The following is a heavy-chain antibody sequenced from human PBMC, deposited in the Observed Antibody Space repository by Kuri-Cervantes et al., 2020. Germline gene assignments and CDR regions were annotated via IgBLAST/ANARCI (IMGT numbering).Heavy chain of an antibody. J-gene: IGHJ3*01. V-gene: IGHV4-38-2*02. CDR2: INHSGST. CDR1: RYSIKNGYY. D-gene: IGHD3-22*01. CDR3: ASAPAGSAKWLSF. Sequence: SETLSLTCTVSRYSIKNGYYWGWIRQPSGKGLEWIGEINHSGSTNYNPSLKSRLSMSIDTSKNQFSLKLSYVTAADTAVYYCASAPAGSAKWLSFWGQGTMVTVSS.